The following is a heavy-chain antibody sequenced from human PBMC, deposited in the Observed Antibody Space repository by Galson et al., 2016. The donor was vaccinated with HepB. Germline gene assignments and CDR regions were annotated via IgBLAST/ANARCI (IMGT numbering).Heavy chain of an antibody. Sequence: SLRLSCAASGFRFSDYNMNWVRQAPGRGLEWVAYISASSGNIYYADSVKGRFTISRDNANNSLSRQMNSLRAEDTAFYYCARPYTYYFGSGSYFDVLHYGMDVWGQGTTVTVSS. CDR2: ISASSGNI. CDR3: ARPYTYYFGSGSYFDVLHYGMDV. J-gene: IGHJ6*02. D-gene: IGHD3-10*01. V-gene: IGHV3-48*01. CDR1: GFRFSDYN.